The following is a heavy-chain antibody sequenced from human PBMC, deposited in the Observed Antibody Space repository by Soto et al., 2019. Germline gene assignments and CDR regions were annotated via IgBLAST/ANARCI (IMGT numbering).Heavy chain of an antibody. V-gene: IGHV4-59*01. CDR2: IFHSGKA. CDR1: GGSMRNVY. Sequence: ETCYISCNFSGGSMRNVYWSWIRQPPGKRLEWIGFIFHSGKAKYNPSLKSRVTISIDTSKSQFSLSLDSVTAADTAVYFCARAHAPTLPFDYWGLGTLVTV. D-gene: IGHD2-15*01. J-gene: IGHJ4*01. CDR3: ARAHAPTLPFDY.